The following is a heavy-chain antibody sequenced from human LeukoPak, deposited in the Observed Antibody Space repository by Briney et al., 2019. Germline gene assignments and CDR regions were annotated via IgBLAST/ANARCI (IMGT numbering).Heavy chain of an antibody. V-gene: IGHV4-31*03. J-gene: IGHJ4*02. CDR1: GGSISSGGYY. CDR2: IYYSGST. CDR3: ARARGYSGSLLSKGGLYYFDY. Sequence: PSETLSLTCTVSGGSISSGGYYWSWIRQHPGKGLEWIGYIYYSGSTYYNPSLKSRVTISVDTSKNQFSLKLSSVTAADTAVYYCARARGYSGSLLSKGGLYYFDYWGQGTLVTVSS. D-gene: IGHD1-26*01.